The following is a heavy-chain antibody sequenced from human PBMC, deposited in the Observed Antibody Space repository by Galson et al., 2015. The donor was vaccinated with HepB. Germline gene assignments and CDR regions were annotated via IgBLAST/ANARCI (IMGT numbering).Heavy chain of an antibody. J-gene: IGHJ6*02. Sequence: SLRLSCAASGFTFSSYWMHWVRQAPGKGLVWVSRINSDGSSTSYADSVKGRFTISRNNAKNTLYLQMNSLRAEDTAVYYCARVEVGYCSGGSCYLYYCGMDVWGQGTTVTVSS. V-gene: IGHV3-74*01. CDR1: GFTFSSYW. CDR2: INSDGSST. D-gene: IGHD2-15*01. CDR3: ARVEVGYCSGGSCYLYYCGMDV.